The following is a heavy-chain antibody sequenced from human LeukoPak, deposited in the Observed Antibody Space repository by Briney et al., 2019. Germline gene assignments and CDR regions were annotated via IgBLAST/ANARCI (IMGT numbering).Heavy chain of an antibody. CDR3: ARDGAVAGD. Sequence: SETLSLTCTVSGGSISSSSYYWGWIRQPPGKGLEWIGSIYYSGSTYYNPSLKSRVTISVDTSKNQFSLKLTSVTAADTAVYYCARDGAVAGDWGQGTLVTVSS. V-gene: IGHV4-39*02. CDR2: IYYSGST. J-gene: IGHJ4*02. CDR1: GGSISSSSYY. D-gene: IGHD6-19*01.